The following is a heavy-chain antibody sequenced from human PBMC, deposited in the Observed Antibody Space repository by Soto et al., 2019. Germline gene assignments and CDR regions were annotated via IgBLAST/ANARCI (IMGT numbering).Heavy chain of an antibody. CDR3: AKDQEWLVQNYYYGMDV. V-gene: IGHV3-30*18. CDR1: GFTFSSYG. CDR2: ISYDGSNK. J-gene: IGHJ6*02. Sequence: HPGGSLRLSCAASGFTFSSYGMHWVRQAPGKGLEWVAVISYDGSNKYYADSVKGRFTISRDNSKNTLYLQMNSLRAEDTAVYYCAKDQEWLVQNYYYGMDVWGQGTTVTVSS. D-gene: IGHD6-19*01.